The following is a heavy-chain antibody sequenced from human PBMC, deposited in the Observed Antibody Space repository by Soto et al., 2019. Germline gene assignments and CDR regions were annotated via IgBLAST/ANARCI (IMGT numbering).Heavy chain of an antibody. CDR3: ARSFGWYAIDY. D-gene: IGHD6-19*01. V-gene: IGHV4-4*02. CDR2: ISHIGSV. Sequence: QVLLQESCSGLVQPSGTLSLSCVVSGGSISSNYYWGWVRQPPGKGLEWLGDISHIGSVNYNPSLKSRVTISMDKSQNQFSLKVNSVTAADTAVYYCARSFGWYAIDYWGQGTLVIVSS. J-gene: IGHJ4*02. CDR1: GGSISSNYY.